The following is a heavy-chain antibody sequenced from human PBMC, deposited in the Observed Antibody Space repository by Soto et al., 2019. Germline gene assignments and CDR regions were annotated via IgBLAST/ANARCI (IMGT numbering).Heavy chain of an antibody. CDR2: ISSSGDRT. Sequence: EVQLLESGGGLVQPGGSLRLSCAASGFSFSSYAMSWVRQAPGKGLEWVSAISSSGDRTHYTDSVKGRFTISRDNSKNTLYLQMNSLRAEDTAVYYCAKRYYYDNSGLWDCWGKGTLVTVSS. V-gene: IGHV3-23*01. D-gene: IGHD3-22*01. J-gene: IGHJ4*02. CDR3: AKRYYYDNSGLWDC. CDR1: GFSFSSYA.